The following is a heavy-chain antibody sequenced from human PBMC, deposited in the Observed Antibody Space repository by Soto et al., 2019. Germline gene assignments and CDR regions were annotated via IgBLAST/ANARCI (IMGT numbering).Heavy chain of an antibody. CDR1: GFTFTSYW. J-gene: IGHJ4*02. CDR2: IKEDGSAK. V-gene: IGHV3-7*01. CDR3: AREDFYRFDY. Sequence: EVQLVESGGGLVQPGGSLRVSCAASGFTFTSYWMSWVRQAPGKGLEWVANIKEDGSAKYYLDSVKGRFTISRDNAKNSLYLQMSSLRAEDTAVYYCAREDFYRFDYWGQGNLVTVS.